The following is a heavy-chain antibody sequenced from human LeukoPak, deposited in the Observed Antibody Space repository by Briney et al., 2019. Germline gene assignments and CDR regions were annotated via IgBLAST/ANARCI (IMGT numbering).Heavy chain of an antibody. J-gene: IGHJ5*02. V-gene: IGHV1-18*01. D-gene: IGHD3-3*01. CDR2: ISAYNGNT. Sequence: ASVKVSCKASGSTFTSYGISWVRQAPGQRLEWMGWISAYNGNTNYAQKLQGRVTMTTDTSTSTAYRELRSLRSDDTAVYYCARLYSDFWSPYYHWGQGTLVTVSS. CDR1: GSTFTSYG. CDR3: ARLYSDFWSPYYH.